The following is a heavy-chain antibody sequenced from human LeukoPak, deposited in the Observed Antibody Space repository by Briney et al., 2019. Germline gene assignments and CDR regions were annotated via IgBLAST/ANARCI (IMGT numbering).Heavy chain of an antibody. V-gene: IGHV3-30*04. CDR2: ISYDGSNK. J-gene: IGHJ4*02. D-gene: IGHD2-8*01. CDR1: GFTFSSYA. Sequence: GSLRLSCAASGFTFSSYAMHWVRQAPGKGLEWVAVISYDGSNKYYADSVKGRFTISRDNSKNTLYLQMNSLRAEDTAVYYCAKDPDCTSGICYTFFDYWGQGTLVTVSS. CDR3: AKDPDCTSGICYTFFDY.